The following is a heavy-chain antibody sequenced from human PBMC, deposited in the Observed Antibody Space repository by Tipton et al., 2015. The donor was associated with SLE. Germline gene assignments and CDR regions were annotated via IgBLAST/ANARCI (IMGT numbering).Heavy chain of an antibody. CDR2: ISHSGST. D-gene: IGHD1-26*01. Sequence: TLSLTCAVSGGSISSGGYSWSWIRQPPGKGLEWIGYISHSGSTYYNPSLRSRVTISVDTSKNQFSLNLSSVTAADTAVYYCARILGRAFDIWGQGTVVTVSS. J-gene: IGHJ3*02. CDR1: GGSISSGGYS. CDR3: ARILGRAFDI. V-gene: IGHV4-30-2*01.